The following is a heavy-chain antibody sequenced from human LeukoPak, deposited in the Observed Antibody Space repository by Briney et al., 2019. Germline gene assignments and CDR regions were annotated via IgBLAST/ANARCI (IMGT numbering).Heavy chain of an antibody. CDR3: AKERAWMARDALDV. CDR1: GFTFSSYA. CDR2: IWYDGSSK. Sequence: QPGGSLRLSCAASGFTFSSYAMQWVRQAPGKGLEWVAFIWYDGSSKYHADSVKGRFTISRDNSKNTLFLQMNSVRADDTAVYYCAKERAWMARDALDVWGQGTMVIVSS. J-gene: IGHJ3*01. D-gene: IGHD5-12*01. V-gene: IGHV3-30*02.